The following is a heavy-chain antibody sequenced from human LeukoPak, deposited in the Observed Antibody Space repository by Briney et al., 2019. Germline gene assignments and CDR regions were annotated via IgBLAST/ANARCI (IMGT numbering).Heavy chain of an antibody. J-gene: IGHJ6*02. Sequence: GGSLRLSCAASGFTFSSYWMHWVRQAPGKGLVWVSRINSDGSSTSYADSVKGRFTISRDNAKNSLYLQMNSLRAEDTAVYYCARSGYSYGFGIYYGMDVWGQGTTVTVSS. D-gene: IGHD5-18*01. CDR2: INSDGSST. CDR1: GFTFSSYW. V-gene: IGHV3-74*01. CDR3: ARSGYSYGFGIYYGMDV.